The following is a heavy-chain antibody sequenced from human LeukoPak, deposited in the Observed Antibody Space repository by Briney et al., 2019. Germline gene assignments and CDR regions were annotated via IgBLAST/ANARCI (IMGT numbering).Heavy chain of an antibody. CDR2: IFHNGIT. CDR1: GGSISSSNW. CDR3: ARGGGYFFDY. D-gene: IGHD3-10*01. V-gene: IGHV4-4*02. J-gene: IGHJ4*02. Sequence: PSETLSLTCAVSGGSISSSNWWNWVRQPPGEGLEWIGEIFHNGITNYNPSLKSRVTISLDKSKNQFSLKLNSVTAADTAVYYCARGGGYFFDYWGQGTLVTVSS.